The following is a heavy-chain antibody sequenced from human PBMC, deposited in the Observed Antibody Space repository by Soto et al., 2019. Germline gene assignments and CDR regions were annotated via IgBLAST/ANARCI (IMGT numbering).Heavy chain of an antibody. CDR3: ARHSKKTGDFDYYYGMDV. V-gene: IGHV4-59*08. Sequence: SETLSLTCAVSGGSMSPYYWSWIRQSPGKGLEWIANIYYRGNTNYNPSLESRVTISIDTSKNQFSLKLNSLTAADTAVYYCARHSKKTGDFDYYYGMDVWGQGTTVTVSS. D-gene: IGHD7-27*01. J-gene: IGHJ6*02. CDR1: GGSMSPYY. CDR2: IYYRGNT.